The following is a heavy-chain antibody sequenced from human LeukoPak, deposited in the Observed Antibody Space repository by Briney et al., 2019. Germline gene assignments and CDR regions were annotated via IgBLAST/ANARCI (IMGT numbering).Heavy chain of an antibody. CDR3: AREEGVDKENWFDP. CDR2: MNPNSGNT. Sequence: ASVKVSCKASGGTFSSYAISWVRQAPGQGLEWVGWMNPNSGNTGYAQTFQGKLTMTRNTSIKTAYMELSSLRSEDTAVYYCAREEGVDKENWFDPWGQGTLVTVSS. J-gene: IGHJ5*02. D-gene: IGHD2-8*01. CDR1: GGTFSSYA. V-gene: IGHV1-8*02.